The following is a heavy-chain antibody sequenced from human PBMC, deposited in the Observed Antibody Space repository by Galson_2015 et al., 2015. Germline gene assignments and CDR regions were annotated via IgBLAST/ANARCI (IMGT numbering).Heavy chain of an antibody. CDR2: ISGAGGST. CDR1: GFTFDDYA. Sequence: SLRLSCAASGFTFDDYAMHWVRHAPGTGLEWVSLISGAGGSTYYADSVKGRFTISRDNSKNSLYLQMTSLRTEDTALYYCAKDGERCSGGSCYHSGEDYWGQGTLVTVSS. V-gene: IGHV3-43*02. CDR3: AKDGERCSGGSCYHSGEDY. J-gene: IGHJ4*02. D-gene: IGHD2-15*01.